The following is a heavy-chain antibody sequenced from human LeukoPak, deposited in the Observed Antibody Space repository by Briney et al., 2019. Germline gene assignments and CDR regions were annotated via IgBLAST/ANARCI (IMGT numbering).Heavy chain of an antibody. CDR1: GGTFSSYA. J-gene: IGHJ5*02. V-gene: IGHV1-69*04. CDR2: IIPILGIA. D-gene: IGHD3-10*01. CDR3: ARGRELWFGELLSWFDP. Sequence: GASVKVSCKASGGTFSSYAISWVRQAPGQGLEWMGRIIPILGIANYAQKFQGRVTITADKSTSTAYMELSSLRSEDTAVYYCARGRELWFGELLSWFDPWGQGTLVTVSS.